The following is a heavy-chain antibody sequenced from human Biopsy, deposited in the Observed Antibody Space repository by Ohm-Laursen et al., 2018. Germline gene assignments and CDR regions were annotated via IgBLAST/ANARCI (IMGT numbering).Heavy chain of an antibody. CDR1: GGSFTGHY. D-gene: IGHD4-23*01. V-gene: IGHV4-59*11. J-gene: IGHJ1*01. Sequence: SQTLSLTCTASGGSFTGHYWTWIRQPPGKGLEWIGHISHTGYTRYNSSLKSRVTISLDTSRKHFSLRLTSLAAADTAVYYCARGSNEYGGLYFPHWGQGTLVTVSS. CDR2: ISHTGYT. CDR3: ARGSNEYGGLYFPH.